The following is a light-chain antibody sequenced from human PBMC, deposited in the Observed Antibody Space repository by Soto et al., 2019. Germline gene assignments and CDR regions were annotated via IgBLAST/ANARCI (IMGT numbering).Light chain of an antibody. J-gene: IGLJ1*01. CDR3: ASFRSGTILV. V-gene: IGLV2-14*01. CDR2: QVN. CDR1: RSDIGDSNF. Sequence: QSVRTQPASVSLSPGQSVTISCTGPRSDIGDSNFISLYQHSPGKAPRLLIYQVNNRPSGVSGRFSGSKAGNTASLTISGLLDDDEADYFCASFRSGTILVFGSGTKVTVL.